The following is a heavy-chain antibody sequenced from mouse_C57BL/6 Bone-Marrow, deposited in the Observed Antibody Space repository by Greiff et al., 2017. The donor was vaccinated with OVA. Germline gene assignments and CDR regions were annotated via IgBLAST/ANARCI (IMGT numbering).Heavy chain of an antibody. CDR3: AHYSRRHYLHY. V-gene: IGHV1-59*01. D-gene: IGHD1-1*01. J-gene: IGHJ2*02. CDR1: GYTFTNYW. CDR2: IAPSDSYI. Sequence: VQLQQPGAELVRPGTSVKLSCKASGYTFTNYWMNWVKQRPGQGLEWIGVIAPSDSYINYNQKFKGRATLTVDTSSNTAYMHLSSLTSEDSAVYYCAHYSRRHYLHYWGQGTSLTVSS.